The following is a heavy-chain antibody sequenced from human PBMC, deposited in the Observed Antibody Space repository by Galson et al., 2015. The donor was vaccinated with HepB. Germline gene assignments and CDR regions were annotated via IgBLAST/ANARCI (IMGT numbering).Heavy chain of an antibody. Sequence: SLRLSCAASGFTFSSYAMHWVRQAPGKGLEWVAVISYDGSNKYYADSVKGRFTISRDNSENTLYLQMNSLRAEDTAVYYCARGGFGSYTFDYWGQGTLVTVSS. V-gene: IGHV3-30-3*01. J-gene: IGHJ4*02. CDR3: ARGGFGSYTFDY. CDR1: GFTFSSYA. CDR2: ISYDGSNK. D-gene: IGHD1-26*01.